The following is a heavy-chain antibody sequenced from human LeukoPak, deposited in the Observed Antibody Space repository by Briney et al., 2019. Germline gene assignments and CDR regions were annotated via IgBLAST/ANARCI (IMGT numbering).Heavy chain of an antibody. Sequence: GASVKVSCKASGYTFTSYGISWVRQAPGQGLEWMGWISAYNGNTNYAQKLQGRVTMTTDTSTSTAYMELRSLRSDDTAVYYCARVPDSWDIVATSADYWGQGTLVTVSS. CDR3: ARVPDSWDIVATSADY. J-gene: IGHJ4*02. CDR1: GYTFTSYG. V-gene: IGHV1-18*01. D-gene: IGHD5-12*01. CDR2: ISAYNGNT.